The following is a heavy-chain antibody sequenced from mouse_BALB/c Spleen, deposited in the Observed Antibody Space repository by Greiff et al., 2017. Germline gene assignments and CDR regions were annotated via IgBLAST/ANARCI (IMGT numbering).Heavy chain of an antibody. D-gene: IGHD1-1*01. CDR1: GYSFTSYY. CDR2: IFPGSGNT. V-gene: IGHV1-66*01. Sequence: QVQLQQSGPELVKPGASVKISCKASGYSFTSYYIHWVKQRPGQGLEWIGWIFPGSGNTNYNEKFKGKATLTADTSSSTAYMQLSSLTSEDSAVYFCARSYYGSSSDYWGQGTTLTVSS. J-gene: IGHJ2*01. CDR3: ARSYYGSSSDY.